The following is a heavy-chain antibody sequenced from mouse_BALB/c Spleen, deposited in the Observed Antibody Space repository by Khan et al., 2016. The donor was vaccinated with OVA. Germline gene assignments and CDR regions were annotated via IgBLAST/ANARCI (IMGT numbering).Heavy chain of an antibody. CDR3: ARGTVGRFAY. CDR2: ISYSGST. J-gene: IGHJ3*01. CDR1: GYSITSDYA. D-gene: IGHD1-1*01. V-gene: IGHV3-2*02. Sequence: DVQLQESGPGLVKPSQSLSLTCTVTGYSITSDYAWNWIRQFPGNKLEWMGFISYSGSTSYNPSLKSRISITRDPSKNPFFLQLNSVTTEDTATYYCARGTVGRFAYWGQGTLVTVSA.